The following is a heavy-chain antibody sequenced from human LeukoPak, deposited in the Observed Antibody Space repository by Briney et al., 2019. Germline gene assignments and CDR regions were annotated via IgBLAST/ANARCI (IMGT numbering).Heavy chain of an antibody. CDR1: GGTSNSHA. D-gene: IGHD3-22*01. CDR2: IVPNLGTT. Sequence: SVKVSCKASGGTSNSHAISWVRQAPGQGLGWMGRIVPNLGTTNRAQNFQDRVTLTADKSTNTAYMELTSLTSDDTAVYYCATTNDGGGYEWGDFFDFWGQGTLVTVSS. V-gene: IGHV1-69*04. J-gene: IGHJ4*02. CDR3: ATTNDGGGYEWGDFFDF.